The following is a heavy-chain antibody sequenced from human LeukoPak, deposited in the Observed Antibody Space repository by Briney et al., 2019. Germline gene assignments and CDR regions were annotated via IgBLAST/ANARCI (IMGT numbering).Heavy chain of an antibody. V-gene: IGHV4-39*01. CDR1: GGSISSGPYY. CDR3: ARRDDSSGYHKIFDY. D-gene: IGHD3-22*01. J-gene: IGHJ4*02. Sequence: SETLSLTRTVSGGSISSGPYYWGWIRQPPGKGLEWIGNIYYGENTYYNRSLKSRVTISIDTSKNQFYLKLSSLTAADTAVYYCARRDDSSGYHKIFDYWGPGTLVTVSS. CDR2: IYYGENT.